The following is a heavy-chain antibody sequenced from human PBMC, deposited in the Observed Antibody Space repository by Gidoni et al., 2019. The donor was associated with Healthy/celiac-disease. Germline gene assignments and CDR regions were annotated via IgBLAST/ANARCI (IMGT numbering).Heavy chain of an antibody. CDR1: GFTFSSYS. D-gene: IGHD2-8*01. CDR2: ISSSSSYI. V-gene: IGHV3-21*01. CDR3: ASNVLMVYAMYAFDI. Sequence: EVQLVESGGGLVKPGGSLSLSCAASGFTFSSYSRNWVRQAPGKGLEWVSSISSSSSYIYYADSVKGRFTISRDNAKNSLYLQMNSLRAEDTAVYYCASNVLMVYAMYAFDIWGQGTMVTVSS. J-gene: IGHJ3*02.